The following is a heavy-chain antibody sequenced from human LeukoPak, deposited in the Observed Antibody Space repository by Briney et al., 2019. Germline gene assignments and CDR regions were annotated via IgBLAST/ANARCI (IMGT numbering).Heavy chain of an antibody. J-gene: IGHJ5*02. CDR1: GFTFSDYN. CDR3: ARDAAVAERYNWFDP. D-gene: IGHD6-19*01. CDR2: ISRSGSTK. Sequence: GGSLRLSCAASGFTFSDYNMRWIRQAPGKGLEWVSSISRSGSTKYYADSVKGRFTISRDNAKNSLFLQMNSLRAEDTAVYYCARDAAVAERYNWFDPWGQGTLVTVSS. V-gene: IGHV3-11*01.